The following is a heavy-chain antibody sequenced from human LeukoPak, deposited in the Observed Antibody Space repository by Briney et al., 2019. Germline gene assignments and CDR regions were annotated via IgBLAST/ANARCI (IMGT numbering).Heavy chain of an antibody. D-gene: IGHD3-22*01. CDR1: GGSISSYY. V-gene: IGHV4-59*01. J-gene: IGHJ3*02. CDR3: ARDLYYYDSSGHLRSDAFDI. Sequence: SETLSLTCTVSGGSISSYYWSWIRQPPGKGLEWIGYIYYSGSTNYNASLKSRVTISVDTSKNQFSLKLSSVTAADTAVYYCARDLYYYDSSGHLRSDAFDIWGQGTMVTVSS. CDR2: IYYSGST.